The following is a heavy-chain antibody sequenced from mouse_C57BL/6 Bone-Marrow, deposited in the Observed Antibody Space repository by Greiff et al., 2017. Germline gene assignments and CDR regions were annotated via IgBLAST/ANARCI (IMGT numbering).Heavy chain of an antibody. V-gene: IGHV1-5*01. Sequence: EVQLQQSGTVLARPGASVKMSCKTSGYTFTSYWMHWVKQRPGQGLEWIGAIYPGNSDTSYNQKFKGKAKLTAVTSASTADMELSSLTNEDSAVYYCTRSKFITTVGGFAYWGQGTLVTVSA. D-gene: IGHD1-1*01. CDR3: TRSKFITTVGGFAY. CDR1: GYTFTSYW. CDR2: IYPGNSDT. J-gene: IGHJ3*01.